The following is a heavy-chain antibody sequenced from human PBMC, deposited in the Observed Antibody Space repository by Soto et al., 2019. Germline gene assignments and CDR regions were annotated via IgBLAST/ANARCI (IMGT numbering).Heavy chain of an antibody. Sequence: PSETLSLTCTVSGSSISSGDYYWSWIRQPPGKGLEWIGYIYYSGSTYYNPSLKSRVTISVDTSKNQFSLKLSSVTAADTAVYYCARDRGASYCSGGSCYSGYFQHWGQGTLVTVSS. CDR2: IYYSGST. CDR3: ARDRGASYCSGGSCYSGYFQH. CDR1: GSSISSGDYY. J-gene: IGHJ1*01. V-gene: IGHV4-30-4*01. D-gene: IGHD2-15*01.